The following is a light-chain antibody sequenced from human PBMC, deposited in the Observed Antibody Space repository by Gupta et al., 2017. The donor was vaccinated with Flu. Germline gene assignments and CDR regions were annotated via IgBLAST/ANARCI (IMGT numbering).Light chain of an antibody. Sequence: FVLTQSPGTLSLSPGERATLSCRASQSVNTNLAWYRQQPGQAPRLLIYGASNRAAGTTNRFSGSGSETEFTLTISSLAHNDFAVYYCQQYADSRTFGQGTKV. V-gene: IGKV3-20*01. CDR1: QSVNTN. J-gene: IGKJ1*01. CDR3: QQYADSRT. CDR2: GAS.